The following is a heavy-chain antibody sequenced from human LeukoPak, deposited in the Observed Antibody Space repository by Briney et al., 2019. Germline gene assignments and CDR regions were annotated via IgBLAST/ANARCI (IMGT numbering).Heavy chain of an antibody. J-gene: IGHJ4*02. CDR3: ARVASSHDFDY. Sequence: PSETLSLTCTVSGGSISSGSYYWSWIRQPAGKGLEWIGRIYTSGSTNYNPSLKSRVTISVDTSKNQFSLKLSSVTAADTAVYYCARVASSHDFDYWGQGTLVTVSS. CDR2: IYTSGST. D-gene: IGHD6-13*01. CDR1: GGSISSGSYY. V-gene: IGHV4-61*02.